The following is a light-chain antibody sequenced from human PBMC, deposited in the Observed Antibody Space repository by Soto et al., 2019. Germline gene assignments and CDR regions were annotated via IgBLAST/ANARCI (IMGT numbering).Light chain of an antibody. J-gene: IGLJ1*01. CDR3: SLYTSTITYV. Sequence: QSALTQPPSVSGSPGQSVTISCTGTISDVGSYNRVSWYQQPPGTAPKLMIYDVSNRPSRVPYRFSGSKSGNTASLTISGLQAEDEHDYYCSLYTSTITYVFGTGPKVTVL. CDR1: ISDVGSYNR. CDR2: DVS. V-gene: IGLV2-18*01.